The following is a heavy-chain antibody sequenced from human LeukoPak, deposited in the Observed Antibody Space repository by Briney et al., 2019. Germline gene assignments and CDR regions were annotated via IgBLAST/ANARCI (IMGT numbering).Heavy chain of an antibody. CDR1: GGSFSGYY. V-gene: IGHV4-34*01. CDR2: ISHSGST. D-gene: IGHD6-6*01. J-gene: IGHJ6*03. Sequence: PSETLSLTCAVYGGSFSGYYWSWIRQPPGKGLEWVGDISHSGSTNYNPSLKSRVTISVDTSKNQFSLKVNSVTAADTAVYYCARGVRYSSSSYFYYYMVVWGKGTTVTVSS. CDR3: ARGVRYSSSSYFYYYMVV.